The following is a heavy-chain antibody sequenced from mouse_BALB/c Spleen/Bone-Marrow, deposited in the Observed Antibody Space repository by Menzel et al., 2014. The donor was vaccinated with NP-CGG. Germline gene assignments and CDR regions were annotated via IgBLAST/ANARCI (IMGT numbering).Heavy chain of an antibody. D-gene: IGHD2-4*01. Sequence: QVQLQQSGAELVRPGSSVKISCKASGYAFSNYGMNWVKQRPGQGLEWIGQIYPGDGDTNYNGKFKGRVTLTADESSSTAYMQLSSLTSEDSAVYFCASVYDYGRGYAMDYWGQGTSVTVSS. CDR3: ASVYDYGRGYAMDY. CDR1: GYAFSNYG. V-gene: IGHV1-80*01. CDR2: IYPGDGDT. J-gene: IGHJ4*01.